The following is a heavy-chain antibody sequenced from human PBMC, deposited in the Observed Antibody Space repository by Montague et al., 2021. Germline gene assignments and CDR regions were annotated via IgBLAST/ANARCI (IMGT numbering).Heavy chain of an antibody. Sequence: SETLSLTCAVYSAALGSCYSGSVRQTPGKGLGCIGEIKPSGNTNYNPSLKSRVNLSVDTSKNQFSLKLTSVTAADTAVYYCARGPLVLQRFFENLYSRNWHLDVWGRGTLVTVSS. D-gene: IGHD3-3*01. J-gene: IGHJ2*01. CDR1: SAALGSCY. V-gene: IGHV4-34*01. CDR3: ARGPLVLQRFFENLYSRNWHLDV. CDR2: IKPSGNT.